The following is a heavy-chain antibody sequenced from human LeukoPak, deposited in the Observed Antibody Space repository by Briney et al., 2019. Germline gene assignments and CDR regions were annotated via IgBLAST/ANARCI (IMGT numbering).Heavy chain of an antibody. D-gene: IGHD3-22*01. CDR3: ARVSRFYYDSSGDFDY. CDR1: GYTFTGYY. CDR2: INPNSGDT. J-gene: IGHJ4*02. Sequence: ASVKVSCTTSGYTFTGYYMHWVRHAPGQGLDWMGWINPNSGDTNYAQKFQGRVTMTRDTSISTAYMELSRLRSDDTAVYYCARVSRFYYDSSGDFDYWGQGTLVTVSS. V-gene: IGHV1-2*02.